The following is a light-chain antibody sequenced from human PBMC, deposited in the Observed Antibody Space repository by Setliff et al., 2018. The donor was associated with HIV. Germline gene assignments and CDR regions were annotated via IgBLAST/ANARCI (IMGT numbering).Light chain of an antibody. CDR3: CSYAGSIVPP. CDR1: SSDVGGYNY. Sequence: QSALTQTASVSGPPGQSITISCTGTSSDVGGYNYVSWYQQHPGKAPKLMIYDVTKRPSGVSDRFSGSKSGNTASLTISGLQADDEADYYCCSYAGSIVPPFGTGTKVTVL. CDR2: DVT. V-gene: IGLV2-23*02. J-gene: IGLJ1*01.